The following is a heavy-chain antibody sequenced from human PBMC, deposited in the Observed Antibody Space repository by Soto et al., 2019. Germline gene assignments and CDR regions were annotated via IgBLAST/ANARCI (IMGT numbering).Heavy chain of an antibody. CDR3: ARELSGYTYGPGDMY. CDR1: GGSISSDAYY. V-gene: IGHV4-30-4*01. D-gene: IGHD5-18*01. J-gene: IGHJ4*02. CDR2: IFYTGSA. Sequence: PSETLSLTCFVSGGSISSDAYYWTWIRQPPGKGLEWIGNIFYTGSAYYNPSLESRITVTLDTSNNHFSLTMSSVTAADTAVYFCARELSGYTYGPGDMYWGQGILVTVSS.